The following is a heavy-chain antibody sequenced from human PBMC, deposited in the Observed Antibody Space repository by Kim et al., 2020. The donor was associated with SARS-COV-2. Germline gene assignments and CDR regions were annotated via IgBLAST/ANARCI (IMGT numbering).Heavy chain of an antibody. V-gene: IGHV3-23*01. J-gene: IGHJ4*02. CDR3: AKNDASGIPAYDY. D-gene: IGHD3-10*01. CDR2: ISPSGNSI. Sequence: GGSLRLSCAASGFTFSNYAMTWVRQAPGKGPEWVSAISPSGNSIYYTDSVKGRFSISRDNSKNTLCLQMNSLRAEDTAVYYCAKNDASGIPAYDYWGQGTLVTVSS. CDR1: GFTFSNYA.